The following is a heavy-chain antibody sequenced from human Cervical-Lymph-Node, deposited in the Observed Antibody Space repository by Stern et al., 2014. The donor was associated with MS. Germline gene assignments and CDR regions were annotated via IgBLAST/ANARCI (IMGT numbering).Heavy chain of an antibody. J-gene: IGHJ4*02. CDR3: ARTSTPYTPFIDD. CDR1: GFTFSSYS. CDR2: ISSSSGTI. V-gene: IGHV3-48*02. D-gene: IGHD2-2*02. Sequence: EVQLEESGGGLVQPGGSLRLSCAASGFTFSSYSMNWVRQAPGKGLEWISSISSSSGTIYYADSVKGRFTISRDNAKSSLYLQMNSLRDEDTALYYCARTSTPYTPFIDDWGQGTLVTVSS.